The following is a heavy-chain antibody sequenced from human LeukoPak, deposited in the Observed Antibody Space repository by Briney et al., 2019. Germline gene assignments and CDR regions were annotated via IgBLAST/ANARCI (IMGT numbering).Heavy chain of an antibody. D-gene: IGHD3-10*01. Sequence: SETLSLTCTVSGGSISSSSYYWGWIRQPPGKGLEWIGSIHYSGSTYYNPSLKSRVTISVDTSKNQFSLKLSSVTAADTAVYYCAREFINYYGSGSYYKNHYYYYMDVWGKGTTVTVSS. CDR1: GGSISSSSYY. J-gene: IGHJ6*03. V-gene: IGHV4-39*02. CDR3: AREFINYYGSGSYYKNHYYYYMDV. CDR2: IHYSGST.